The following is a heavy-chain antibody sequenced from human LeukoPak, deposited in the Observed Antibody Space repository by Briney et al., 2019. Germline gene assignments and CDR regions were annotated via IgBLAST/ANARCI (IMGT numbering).Heavy chain of an antibody. CDR3: AGGGGLDI. CDR2: INHNGNVN. Sequence: GGSLRLSCAASGFTFSSYWMNWARQAPGKGLEWVASINHNGNVNYYVDSVKGRFTISRDNAKNSLYLQMSNLRAEDTAVYFCAGGGGLDIWGQGATVTVSS. D-gene: IGHD3-16*01. CDR1: GFTFSSYW. V-gene: IGHV3-7*03. J-gene: IGHJ6*02.